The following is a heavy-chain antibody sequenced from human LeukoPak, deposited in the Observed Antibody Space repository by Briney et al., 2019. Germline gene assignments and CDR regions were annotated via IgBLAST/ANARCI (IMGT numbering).Heavy chain of an antibody. V-gene: IGHV3-23*01. J-gene: IGHJ4*02. Sequence: GGSLRLSCVASGFTFSSYAMSWVRQAPGEGLEWVSAISGSGASTYYADSVKGRFTISRDNSKNTLYLQMNSLRAEDTAVYYCARGGYYDSSSGYWGQGTLVTVSS. CDR2: ISGSGAST. CDR1: GFTFSSYA. CDR3: ARGGYYDSSSGY. D-gene: IGHD3-22*01.